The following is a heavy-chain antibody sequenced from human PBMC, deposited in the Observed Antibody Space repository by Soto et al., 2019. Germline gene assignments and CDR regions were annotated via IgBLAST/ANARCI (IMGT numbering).Heavy chain of an antibody. CDR1: GCSISSYY. J-gene: IGHJ5*02. Sequence: SETLSLTYTVSGCSISSYYWSWIRQPPGKGLEWIGYIYYSGSTNYNPSLKSRVTIAVDTSKNQFSLKLSSVTAADTAVYYCASTPGGNWFDPWGQGTLVTVSS. V-gene: IGHV4-59*01. D-gene: IGHD1-1*01. CDR2: IYYSGST. CDR3: ASTPGGNWFDP.